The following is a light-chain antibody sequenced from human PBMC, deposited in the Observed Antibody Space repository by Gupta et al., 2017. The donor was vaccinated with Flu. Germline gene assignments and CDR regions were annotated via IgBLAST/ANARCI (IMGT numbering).Light chain of an antibody. V-gene: IGLV2-14*04. J-gene: IGLJ1*01. Sequence: GTSSDIAYNYVSWHQQYPGEAPKLLIYDVNKRPSGISNRFSGSKFGNTASLTISGLQAEDEGYYFCSSYTSSTARVFGTGTKVTVL. CDR1: SSDIAYNY. CDR3: SSYTSSTARV. CDR2: DVN.